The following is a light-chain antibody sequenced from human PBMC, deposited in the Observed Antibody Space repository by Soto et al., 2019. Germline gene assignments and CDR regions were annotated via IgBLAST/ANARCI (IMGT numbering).Light chain of an antibody. CDR3: QQSFNFPYS. Sequence: DIQMTQSPSSLSASVGDRVTIPCRASQSISSYLNWYQQIPGKAPNLLIYAASSLQSGVPSRFNSSGSGTDFTLTISSLQPEDSATYYCQQSFNFPYSFGQGTKVDI. J-gene: IGKJ2*03. V-gene: IGKV1-39*01. CDR2: AAS. CDR1: QSISSY.